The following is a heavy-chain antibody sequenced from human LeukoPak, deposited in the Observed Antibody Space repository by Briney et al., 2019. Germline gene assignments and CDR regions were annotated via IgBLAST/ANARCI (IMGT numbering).Heavy chain of an antibody. J-gene: IGHJ4*02. D-gene: IGHD2-2*01. CDR2: IDSKGASA. CDR1: GFTFSSLT. Sequence: GGSLRLSCEAAGFTFSSLTMPWVRQAPGKGLVWVSRIDSKGASATYADSVKGRFTVSRDNAKNTLYLEMYNLRVDDTAVYYCARGGQVVLDYWGQGTLVTVSS. CDR3: ARGGQVVLDY. V-gene: IGHV3-74*01.